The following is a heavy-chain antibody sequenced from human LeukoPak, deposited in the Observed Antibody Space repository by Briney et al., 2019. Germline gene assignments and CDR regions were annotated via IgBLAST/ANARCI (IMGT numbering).Heavy chain of an antibody. CDR2: ISAYNGNT. D-gene: IGHD2-15*01. Sequence: ASVKVSCKASGYTFTGYYMHWVRQAPGQGLEWMGWISAYNGNTNYAQKLQGRVTMTTDTSTSTAYMELRSLRSDDTAVYYCARDLGGGTPFAFDIWGQGTMVTVSS. CDR1: GYTFTGYY. V-gene: IGHV1-18*04. CDR3: ARDLGGGTPFAFDI. J-gene: IGHJ3*02.